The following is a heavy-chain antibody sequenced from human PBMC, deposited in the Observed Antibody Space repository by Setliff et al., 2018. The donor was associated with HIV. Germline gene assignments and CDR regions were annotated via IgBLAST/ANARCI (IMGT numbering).Heavy chain of an antibody. CDR1: GGPFSSSSYY. Sequence: PSETLSLTCTVSGGPFSSSSYYWGWIRQPPGKGLEWIGSLRPSGNTYYNPSLKSRVTISVDTPKNQFSLKLRSVTAADTAVYYCARHGYSSDLRISYCDSWGQGSLVTVSS. V-gene: IGHV4-39*01. CDR3: ARHGYSSDLRISYCDS. D-gene: IGHD5-18*01. J-gene: IGHJ4*02. CDR2: LRPSGNT.